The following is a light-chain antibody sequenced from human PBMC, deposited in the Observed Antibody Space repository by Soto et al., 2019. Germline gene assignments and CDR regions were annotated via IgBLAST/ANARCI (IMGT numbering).Light chain of an antibody. J-gene: IGKJ2*01. CDR2: AAS. CDR3: QKHNGAPFT. CDR1: QGIYNY. Sequence: DLQMTQSPSSLSASVGDRVTITCRASQGIYNYLAWYQQKPGKVPKLLIFAASILHSGVPSRFSGSGSGTDFTLTISSLQPEDAATYYCQKHNGAPFTFGQGTKLEIK. V-gene: IGKV1-27*01.